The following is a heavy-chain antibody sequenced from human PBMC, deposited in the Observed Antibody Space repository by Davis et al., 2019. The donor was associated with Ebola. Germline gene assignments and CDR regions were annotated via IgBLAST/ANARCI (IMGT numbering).Heavy chain of an antibody. V-gene: IGHV3-66*02. CDR2: IYRDGRT. J-gene: IGHJ4*02. D-gene: IGHD5-18*01. Sequence: GESLKISCAASGFTFSSYSMSWVRQAPGKGLEWVSVIYRDGRTYYADSVKGRFTIARDNSKNTVNLQMNSLRAEDTAMYYCATDLRGHSYGYFDFWGQGTLVTVSS. CDR3: ATDLRGHSYGYFDF. CDR1: GFTFSSYS.